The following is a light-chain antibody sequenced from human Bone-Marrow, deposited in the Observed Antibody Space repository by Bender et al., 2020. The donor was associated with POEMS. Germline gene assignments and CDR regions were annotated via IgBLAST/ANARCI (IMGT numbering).Light chain of an antibody. J-gene: IGLJ2*01. CDR3: QAWDSSTVV. CDR1: AFSQQY. CDR2: QDT. V-gene: IGLV3-1*01. Sequence: YELTQSPSVSVSPGQTARITCSGDAFSQQYAYWYQQKPGQAPLLIIRQDTKRPSGIPERFSGSKSGDTATLTISGAQATDEADYYCQAWDSSTVVFGGGTKLTVL.